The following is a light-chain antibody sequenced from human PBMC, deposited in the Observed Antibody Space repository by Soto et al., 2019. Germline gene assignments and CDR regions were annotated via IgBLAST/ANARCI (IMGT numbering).Light chain of an antibody. J-gene: IGKJ4*01. V-gene: IGKV3-11*01. CDR3: QQRSNWSSLI. Sequence: EIVLTQSPATLSLSPGERATLSCRASQSVSSYLAWYQQKPGQAPRLLIYDASNRSTGIPARFSGSGSGTYFTLPSSSLGPEDFAVYYCQQRSNWSSLILGGGNKVEIK. CDR2: DAS. CDR1: QSVSSY.